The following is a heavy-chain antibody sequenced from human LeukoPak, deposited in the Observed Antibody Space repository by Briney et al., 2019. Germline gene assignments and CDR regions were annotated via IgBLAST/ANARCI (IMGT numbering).Heavy chain of an antibody. Sequence: PGGSLRLTCAASGFTFNTYAMYWVRQAPGKGLEWVALITSDGRNTYYADSVKGRFTISRDNAKNSVYLQMDSLRADDTAVYYCARFVWSTCYYQEYWGQGTLVTVSS. CDR3: ARFVWSTCYYQEY. D-gene: IGHD3-22*01. V-gene: IGHV3-30*04. CDR2: ITSDGRNT. CDR1: GFTFNTYA. J-gene: IGHJ4*02.